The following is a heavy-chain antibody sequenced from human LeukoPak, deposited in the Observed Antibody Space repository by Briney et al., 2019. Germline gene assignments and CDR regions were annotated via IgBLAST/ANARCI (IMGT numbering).Heavy chain of an antibody. Sequence: ASVKVSCKASGYTFTSYGISWVRQAPGQGLEWMGWISAYNGNTNYAQKLQGRVTMTTDTSTSTAYMELRSLRSDDTAVYYCAGFITMIVVNYYYYGLDVWGQGTTVTVSS. CDR2: ISAYNGNT. V-gene: IGHV1-18*01. D-gene: IGHD3-22*01. J-gene: IGHJ6*02. CDR1: GYTFTSYG. CDR3: AGFITMIVVNYYYYGLDV.